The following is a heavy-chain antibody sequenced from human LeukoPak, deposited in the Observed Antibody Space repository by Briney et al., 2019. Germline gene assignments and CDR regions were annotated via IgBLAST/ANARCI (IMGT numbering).Heavy chain of an antibody. Sequence: GESLQISCKGSGYSFTSYWIGWVRQMPGKGLEWIGIIYPGDSDTRYSPSFQGQVTISADKSISTAYLQRSSLKASDTAMYYCARRVDSSSWYNWFDPWGQGTLVTVSS. V-gene: IGHV5-51*01. CDR2: IYPGDSDT. CDR1: GYSFTSYW. J-gene: IGHJ5*02. D-gene: IGHD6-13*01. CDR3: ARRVDSSSWYNWFDP.